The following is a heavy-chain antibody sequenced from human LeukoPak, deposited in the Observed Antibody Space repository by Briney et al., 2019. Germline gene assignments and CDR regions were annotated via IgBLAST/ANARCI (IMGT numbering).Heavy chain of an antibody. Sequence: GGSLRLSCEASGFNVGDKYMSWVRQAPGKGLEWVAVLYSGGTTSYADSVKGRFTISRDNSKNTLYLQLSSLRAEDTAVYYCGRDLPTVTSIDYWGQGTLVTVSS. V-gene: IGHV3-66*01. J-gene: IGHJ4*02. CDR1: GFNVGDKY. CDR3: GRDLPTVTSIDY. CDR2: LYSGGTT. D-gene: IGHD4-17*01.